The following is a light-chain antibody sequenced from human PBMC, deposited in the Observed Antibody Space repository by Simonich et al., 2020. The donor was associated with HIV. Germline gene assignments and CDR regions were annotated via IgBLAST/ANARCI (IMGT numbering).Light chain of an antibody. V-gene: IGKV1-39*01. CDR2: TTS. Sequence: DIQMTQSPSSLSASVGDRVTITCRASQSIGNYLNWYHQKPGKAPKLLIYTTSNLQSGVPSRFSGSGSGTDFTLTISTLQPEDFATYFCQQANSFPLTFGGGTKVEIK. J-gene: IGKJ4*01. CDR1: QSIGNY. CDR3: QQANSFPLT.